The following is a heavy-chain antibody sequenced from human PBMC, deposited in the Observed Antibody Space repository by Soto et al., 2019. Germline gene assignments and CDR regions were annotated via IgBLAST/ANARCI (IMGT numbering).Heavy chain of an antibody. Sequence: GGSLRLSCAASGFTFSSYNMNWVRQAPGKGLEWVSYISGSRRSTIYYADSVKGRFTISRDNAKNSLYLQMNSLRAEDTAVYYCARVYGDYFGGLGTWGQGTLVTVSS. V-gene: IGHV3-48*01. J-gene: IGHJ5*02. CDR1: GFTFSSYN. CDR3: ARVYGDYFGGLGT. CDR2: ISGSRRSTI. D-gene: IGHD4-17*01.